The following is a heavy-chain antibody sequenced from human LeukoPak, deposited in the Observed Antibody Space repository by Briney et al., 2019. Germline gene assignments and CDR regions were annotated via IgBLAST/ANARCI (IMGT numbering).Heavy chain of an antibody. CDR3: ATTLGIVGATTLDY. Sequence: ASVEVSCKASGYTFTNYAINWVRQAPGQGLEWMGGFDPEDGETIYAQKFQGRVTMTEDTSTDTAYMELSSLRSEDTAVYYCATTLGIVGATTLDYWGQGTLVTVSS. CDR2: FDPEDGET. J-gene: IGHJ4*02. V-gene: IGHV1-24*01. CDR1: GYTFTNYA. D-gene: IGHD1-26*01.